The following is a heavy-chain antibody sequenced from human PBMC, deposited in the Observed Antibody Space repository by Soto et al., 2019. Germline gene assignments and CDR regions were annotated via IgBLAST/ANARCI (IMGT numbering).Heavy chain of an antibody. J-gene: IGHJ3*02. V-gene: IGHV4-31*03. Sequence: SETLSLTCTVSGGSVSSGGYYWSWIRQHPGKGLEWIGYINYSGSTYYNPSLKSRLTISVDTSKNQLSLKLSSVTAADTAVYYCARDNWNSSFDVLDIWGQGTMVTV. D-gene: IGHD1-1*01. CDR1: GGSVSSGGYY. CDR2: INYSGST. CDR3: ARDNWNSSFDVLDI.